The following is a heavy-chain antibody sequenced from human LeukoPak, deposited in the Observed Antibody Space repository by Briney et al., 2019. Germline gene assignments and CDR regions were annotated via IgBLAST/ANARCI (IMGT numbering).Heavy chain of an antibody. CDR3: ARFAGWYYFDY. CDR1: GFTFSSYW. D-gene: IGHD6-19*01. J-gene: IGHJ4*02. V-gene: IGHV3-74*01. CDR2: INSDGSST. Sequence: GGSLRLSCAASGFTFSSYWMHWVRQAPGKGLVWVSRINSDGSSTSYADSVKGRFTISRDNAKNTLYLQMNSLRAEDTAVYYCARFAGWYYFDYWGQGTLVTVSS.